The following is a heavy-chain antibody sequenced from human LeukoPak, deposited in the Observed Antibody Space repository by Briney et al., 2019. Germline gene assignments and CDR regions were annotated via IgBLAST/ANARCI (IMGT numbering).Heavy chain of an antibody. Sequence: SETLSLTCTVSGDSISSYFWNWIRQPPGKGLEWIGYIYYSGSTYYNPPLKSRVTISVDTSKNQFSLKLSSVTAADTAVYFCARETGLYYFDYWGQGTLVTVSS. J-gene: IGHJ4*02. D-gene: IGHD1-14*01. CDR2: IYYSGST. V-gene: IGHV4-59*12. CDR1: GDSISSYF. CDR3: ARETGLYYFDY.